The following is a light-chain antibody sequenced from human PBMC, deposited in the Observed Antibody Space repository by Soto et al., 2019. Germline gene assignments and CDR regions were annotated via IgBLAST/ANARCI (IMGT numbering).Light chain of an antibody. CDR2: GAS. V-gene: IGKV3-15*01. CDR3: QQYNDWPPIT. CDR1: QSVSSD. J-gene: IGKJ3*01. Sequence: EGVMTQSPATLSLSPGERATLSCRARQSVSSDLAWYQQKPGQAPRLLIYGASTRATDIPARFSGGGSGTEFTLTISSLQSEDFAIYYCQQYNDWPPITFGPGTKVDIK.